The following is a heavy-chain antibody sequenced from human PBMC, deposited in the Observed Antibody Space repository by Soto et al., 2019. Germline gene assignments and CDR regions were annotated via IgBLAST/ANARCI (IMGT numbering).Heavy chain of an antibody. J-gene: IGHJ6*02. CDR1: GFTFNIYW. CDR3: GRLACYHFAFFSYRRDA. V-gene: IGHV3-74*01. CDR2: IKSDGTVR. D-gene: IGHD3-22*01. Sequence: EVHLVESGGTLVQPGGSLRLSCATSGFTFNIYWMNWVRQAPGKGLVWLAGIKSDGTVRTYADSVKGRVTISRDNARNPLSVQMDSLSAEDTAPYYCGRLACYHFAFFSYRRDAWGQGTTVTVSS.